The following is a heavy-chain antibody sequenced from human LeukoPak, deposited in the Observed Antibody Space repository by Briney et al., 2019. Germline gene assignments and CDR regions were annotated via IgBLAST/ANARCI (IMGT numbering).Heavy chain of an antibody. CDR2: IYYSGST. Sequence: SETLSLTCTVSGGSISSSSNYWGWFRQPPGKGLEWIGSIYYSGSTYYNPSLKSRVIISVDTSKNQFSLKLNSVTAADTAVYYCARQGSSKTSSFGYWGQGTLVTVSS. D-gene: IGHD2/OR15-2a*01. CDR3: ARQGSSKTSSFGY. J-gene: IGHJ4*02. V-gene: IGHV4-39*01. CDR1: GGSISSSSNY.